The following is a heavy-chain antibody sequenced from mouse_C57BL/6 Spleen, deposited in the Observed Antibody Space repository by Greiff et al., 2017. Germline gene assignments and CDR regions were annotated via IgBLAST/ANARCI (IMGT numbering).Heavy chain of an antibody. CDR1: GYTFTSYW. CDR3: ARTTTVVADFDY. D-gene: IGHD1-1*01. V-gene: IGHV1-53*01. CDR2: INPSNGGP. J-gene: IGHJ2*01. Sequence: QVQLQQPGTELVKPGASVTLSCKASGYTFTSYWMHWVKQRPGQGLEWIGNINPSNGGPNYNEKFKSKATLTVDKSSSTAYMQLRSLTSEDSAVYDCARTTTVVADFDYWGQGTTLTVSS.